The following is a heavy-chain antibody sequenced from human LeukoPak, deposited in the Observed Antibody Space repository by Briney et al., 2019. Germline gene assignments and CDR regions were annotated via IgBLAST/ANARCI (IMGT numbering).Heavy chain of an antibody. CDR3: GRDDLQFDET. D-gene: IGHD5-24*01. V-gene: IGHV3-21*01. CDR2: ISSSSSYI. CDR1: GFTFSSYS. Sequence: PGGSLRLSCAASGFTFSSYSMNWVRQAPGKGLEWVSSISSSSSYIYYADSVKGRFTISRDNAKNSLSLQLNSLRAEDTAVYYCGRDDLQFDETWGQGTMVTVSS. J-gene: IGHJ3*01.